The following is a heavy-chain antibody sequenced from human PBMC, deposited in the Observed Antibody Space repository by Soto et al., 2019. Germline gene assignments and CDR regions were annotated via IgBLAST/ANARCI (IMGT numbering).Heavy chain of an antibody. CDR2: IYYSGST. CDR3: ARDRSRAGYFDY. Sequence: SETLSLTCTVSGDSISSGGYYWSWIRQHPGKGLEWIGYIYYSGSTYYNPSLKSRVTISLDTSKNQFSLKLTSVTAADTAVYYCARDRSRAGYFDYWGQGTLVTV. V-gene: IGHV4-31*03. D-gene: IGHD6-13*01. CDR1: GDSISSGGYY. J-gene: IGHJ4*02.